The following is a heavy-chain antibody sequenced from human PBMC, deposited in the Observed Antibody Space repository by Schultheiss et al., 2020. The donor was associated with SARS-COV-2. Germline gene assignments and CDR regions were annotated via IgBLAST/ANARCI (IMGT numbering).Heavy chain of an antibody. V-gene: IGHV4-38-2*02. J-gene: IGHJ6*02. CDR3: ARGGHYYGSGSYYNPYYYGMDV. CDR1: GGSISSGYY. D-gene: IGHD3-10*01. CDR2: IYTSGST. Sequence: GSLRLSCTVSGGSISSGYYWGWIRQPPGKGLEWIGRIYTSGSTNYNPSLKSRVTMSVDTSKNQFSLKLSSVTAADTAVYYCARGGHYYGSGSYYNPYYYGMDVWGQGTTVTISS.